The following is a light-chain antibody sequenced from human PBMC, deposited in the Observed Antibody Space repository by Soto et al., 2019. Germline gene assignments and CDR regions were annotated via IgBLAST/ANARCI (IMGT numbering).Light chain of an antibody. CDR1: QSVSSF. Sequence: VLTQYPATLSLSPGERATLTCRASQSVSSFLAWYQQKPGQPPRLLIYDSSTRATGFPDRFSGSGSGTDFTLTIIRLEPEDFAVYYCQQYDISPWTFGQGTMVDI. V-gene: IGKV3-20*01. CDR3: QQYDISPWT. J-gene: IGKJ1*01. CDR2: DSS.